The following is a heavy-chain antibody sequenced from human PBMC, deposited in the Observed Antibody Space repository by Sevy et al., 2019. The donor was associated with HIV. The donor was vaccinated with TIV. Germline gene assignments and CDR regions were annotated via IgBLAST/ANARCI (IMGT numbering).Heavy chain of an antibody. CDR1: GFAFSSYT. Sequence: GGSLRLSCAASGFAFSSYTMNWVRQAPGKGLEWVSSISSSSDYIYYADSVRGRFTISRDNAKKSPYLQMNSLRAEDTAVYYCAGDGLGSGTSQNWFDPWGQGTLVTVSS. V-gene: IGHV3-21*01. CDR2: ISSSSDYI. CDR3: AGDGLGSGTSQNWFDP. J-gene: IGHJ5*02. D-gene: IGHD3-10*01.